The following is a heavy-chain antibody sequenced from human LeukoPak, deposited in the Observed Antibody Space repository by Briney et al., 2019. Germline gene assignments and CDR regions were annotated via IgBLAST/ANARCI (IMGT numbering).Heavy chain of an antibody. CDR1: RFTFSTYA. Sequence: GGSLRHSCTASRFTFSTYAMSWVRQAPGKGLECVSSISGSGDTTYYTGSVKGRFTISRDNSKNALYLQMSSLRAEDTAVYYCAKSQRNDQQVVQRIDYWGQGTLVTVSS. CDR2: ISGSGDTT. V-gene: IGHV3-23*01. J-gene: IGHJ4*02. CDR3: AKSQRNDQQVVQRIDY. D-gene: IGHD2-2*01.